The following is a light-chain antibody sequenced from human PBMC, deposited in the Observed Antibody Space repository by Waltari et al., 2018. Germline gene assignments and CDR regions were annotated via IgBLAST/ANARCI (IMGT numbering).Light chain of an antibody. CDR2: DDT. J-gene: IGLJ2*01. CDR1: DIRDKT. V-gene: IGLV3-21*03. CDR3: QVWDGDADHPV. Sequence: YELTQPPSVSVAPGKTAKISCGGHDIRDKTVHRYKQKPGQAPVLVIYDDTVRPSGIPKRIAGSDTATLTIARVEAGDEAVYYCQVWDGDADHPVFGGGTKLTVL.